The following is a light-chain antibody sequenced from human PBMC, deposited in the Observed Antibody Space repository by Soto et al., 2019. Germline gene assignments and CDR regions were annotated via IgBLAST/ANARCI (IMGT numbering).Light chain of an antibody. CDR1: QSISSY. V-gene: IGKV1-39*01. CDR2: AAS. Sequence: DIHMTQSPSSLSASVLDIVTITCLASQSISSYLNWYQQKPGKAPKLLIYAASSLESGVPSRFSGSGSGTDFTLTISSLQPEDFATYYCQQSYSTPWTFGQGTKVDIK. CDR3: QQSYSTPWT. J-gene: IGKJ1*01.